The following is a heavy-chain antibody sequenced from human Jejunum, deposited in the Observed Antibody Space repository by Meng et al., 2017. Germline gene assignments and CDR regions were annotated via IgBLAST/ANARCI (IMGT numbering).Heavy chain of an antibody. CDR1: GFTFSSYT. V-gene: IGHV3-21*01. CDR3: ARVGGYSAYDIDS. Sequence: GESPKISCAASGFTFSSYTMNWVRQAPGKGLEWVSSIGSGGSYIYHADSVKGRFTISRDNAKNSLYLQMNSLRAEDTALYYCARVGGYSAYDIDSWGQGTLVTVSS. CDR2: IGSGGSYI. J-gene: IGHJ4*02. D-gene: IGHD5-12*01.